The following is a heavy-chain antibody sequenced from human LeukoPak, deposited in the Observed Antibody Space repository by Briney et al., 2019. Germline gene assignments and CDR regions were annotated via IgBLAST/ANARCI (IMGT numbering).Heavy chain of an antibody. CDR1: DGSLSGYW. Sequence: SETLSLTCAVYDGSLSGYWWSWIRQSPGKGLEWIGEISHSGSTNYNPSFKSRVTVSGDTSNKQVSLKMTSVTAADTAVYFCARGRDYIWGMSGYCGQGTQVIVSS. D-gene: IGHD3-16*01. CDR2: ISHSGST. V-gene: IGHV4-34*01. J-gene: IGHJ4*02. CDR3: ARGRDYIWGMSGY.